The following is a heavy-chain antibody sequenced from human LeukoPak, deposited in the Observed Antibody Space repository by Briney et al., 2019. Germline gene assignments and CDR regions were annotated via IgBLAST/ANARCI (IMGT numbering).Heavy chain of an antibody. V-gene: IGHV4-4*02. J-gene: IGHJ4*02. Sequence: SGTLSLTCAVSGGSISSSNWWSWVRQPPGKGLEWIGEIYHSGNTNYNPSLKSRVTISVDKSKNQFSLKLSSVTAADTAVYYCCGSGWFAGPFGYWGQGALVTVSS. CDR2: IYHSGNT. D-gene: IGHD6-19*01. CDR3: CGSGWFAGPFGY. CDR1: GGSISSSNW.